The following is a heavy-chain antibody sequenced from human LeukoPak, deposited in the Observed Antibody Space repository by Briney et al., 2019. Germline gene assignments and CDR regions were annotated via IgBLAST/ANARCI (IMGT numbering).Heavy chain of an antibody. CDR2: IYSGNST. Sequence: PGGSLRLSCEASGFTVGTNYMSWVRQAPGKGLEGVSVIYSGNSTYYTDSVRGRFTISRDNSKNTLYLHMISLRADDTAVYYCARLAAGKVIDYWGQGTLVTVSS. CDR3: ARLAAGKVIDY. J-gene: IGHJ4*02. V-gene: IGHV3-53*01. CDR1: GFTVGTNY. D-gene: IGHD6-13*01.